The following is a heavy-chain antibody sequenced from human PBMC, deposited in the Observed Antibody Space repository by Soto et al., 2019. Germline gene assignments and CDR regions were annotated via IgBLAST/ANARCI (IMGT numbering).Heavy chain of an antibody. V-gene: IGHV4-61*01. CDR3: ERDLIF. D-gene: IGHD3-3*01. Sequence: SETLSLTCTVSGGSVSSGSYYWSWIRQPPGKGLEWIGYIYYSGSTNYNPSLKSRVTISVDTSKNQFSLKLSSVTAADTAVYYCERDLIFWGPGTLVTVSS. CDR1: GGSVSSGSYY. CDR2: IYYSGST. J-gene: IGHJ4*02.